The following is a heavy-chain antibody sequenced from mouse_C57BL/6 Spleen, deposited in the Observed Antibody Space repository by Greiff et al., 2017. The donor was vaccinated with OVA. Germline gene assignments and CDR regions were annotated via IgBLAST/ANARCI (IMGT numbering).Heavy chain of an antibody. J-gene: IGHJ3*01. D-gene: IGHD2-1*01. CDR3: TLIYYGNSWFAY. CDR1: GFNIKDYY. Sequence: EVKLMESGAELVRPGASVKLSCTASGFNIKDYYMHWVKQRPEQGLEWIGRIDPEDGDTEYAPKFQGKATMTADTSSNTAYLQLSSLTSEDTAVYYCTLIYYGNSWFAYWGQGTLVTVSA. CDR2: IDPEDGDT. V-gene: IGHV14-1*01.